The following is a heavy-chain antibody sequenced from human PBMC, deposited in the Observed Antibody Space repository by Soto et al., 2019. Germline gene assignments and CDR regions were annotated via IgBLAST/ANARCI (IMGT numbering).Heavy chain of an antibody. V-gene: IGHV1-46*01. CDR3: ARSIVVVPAAIPDAFDI. CDR2: INPSGGST. CDR1: GYTFTSYY. D-gene: IGHD2-2*01. J-gene: IGHJ3*02. Sequence: ASVKVSCKASGYTFTSYYMHWVRQAPGQGFEWMGIINPSGGSTSYAQKFQGRVTMTRDTSTSTVYMELSSLRSEDTAVYYCARSIVVVPAAIPDAFDIWGQGTMVTVSS.